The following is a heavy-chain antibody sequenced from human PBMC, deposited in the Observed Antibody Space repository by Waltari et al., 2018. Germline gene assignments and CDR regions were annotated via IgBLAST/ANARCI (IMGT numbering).Heavy chain of an antibody. CDR2: ISWNSGSI. Sequence: VQLQESGPGLVKPSQTLSLTCTASGGSISSGDYYWSWFRQPPGKGLEWVSGISWNSGSIGYADSGKGRFTISRDNAKNSLYLQMNRLRAEDTALYYCAKDSGVAGTLGYWGQGTLVTVSS. CDR3: AKDSGVAGTLGY. CDR1: GGSISSGDYY. V-gene: IGHV3-9*01. D-gene: IGHD6-19*01. J-gene: IGHJ4*02.